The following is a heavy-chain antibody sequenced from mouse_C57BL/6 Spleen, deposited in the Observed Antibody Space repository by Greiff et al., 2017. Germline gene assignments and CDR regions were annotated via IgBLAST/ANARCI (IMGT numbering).Heavy chain of an antibody. D-gene: IGHD3-3*01. V-gene: IGHV10-1*01. J-gene: IGHJ2*01. Sequence: DAGGGLVQPKGSLKLSCAASGFSFNTYAMNWVRQAPGKGLAWVARIRSKSNNYATYYADSVKDRFTISRDDSESMLYLQMNNLKTEDTAMYYCVRQEGRGIWFDYWGQGTTLTVSS. CDR3: VRQEGRGIWFDY. CDR2: IRSKSNNYAT. CDR1: GFSFNTYA.